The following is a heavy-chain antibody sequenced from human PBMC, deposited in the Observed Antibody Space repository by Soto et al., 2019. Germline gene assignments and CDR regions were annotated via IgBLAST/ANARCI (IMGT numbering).Heavy chain of an antibody. D-gene: IGHD5-12*01. J-gene: IGHJ4*02. CDR2: ISWNSGSI. V-gene: IGHV3-9*01. CDR1: GFTFDDYA. Sequence: PRLSCAASGFTFDDYAMHWVRQAPGKGLEWVSGISWNSGSIGYADSVKGRFTISRDNAKNSLYLQMNSLRSEDTALYYCAKDMGYDLSPLGYFDYWGQGTLVTVAS. CDR3: AKDMGYDLSPLGYFDY.